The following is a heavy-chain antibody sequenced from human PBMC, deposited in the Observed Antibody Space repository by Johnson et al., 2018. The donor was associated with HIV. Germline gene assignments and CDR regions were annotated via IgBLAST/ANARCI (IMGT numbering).Heavy chain of an antibody. CDR2: ISYDGSNK. D-gene: IGHD4-17*01. Sequence: QVQLVESGGGVVQPGRSLRLSCAASGFTFSSYAMHWVRQAPGKGLEWVAVISYDGSNKYYADSVKGRFTISRDNSKNTLYLQINSLRAEDTAIYYCARVTSPVTTARYGAFDIWGQGTM. V-gene: IGHV3-30-3*01. CDR3: ARVTSPVTTARYGAFDI. J-gene: IGHJ3*02. CDR1: GFTFSSYA.